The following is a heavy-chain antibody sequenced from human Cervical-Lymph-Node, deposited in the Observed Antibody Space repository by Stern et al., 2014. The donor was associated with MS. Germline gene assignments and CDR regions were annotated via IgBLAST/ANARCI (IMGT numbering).Heavy chain of an antibody. D-gene: IGHD2-2*01. CDR1: GYTFTRNA. CDR2: TNTNTGNT. Sequence: VQLVESGSELKKPGASVKVSCKASGYTFTRNAMNWVRQAPGQRLEWMGWTNTNTGNTTYPQGFTGRFVFSLDTSVSTAYLQISSLKAEDTAIYYCARVKPAAILDYWGQGTLVTVSS. V-gene: IGHV7-4-1*02. J-gene: IGHJ4*02. CDR3: ARVKPAAILDY.